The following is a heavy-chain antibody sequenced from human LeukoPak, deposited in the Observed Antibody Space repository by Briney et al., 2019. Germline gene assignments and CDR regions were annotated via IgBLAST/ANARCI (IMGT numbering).Heavy chain of an antibody. CDR2: INPKSGGT. Sequence: ASVKVSCKASGYTFTDYHMHWVRQAPGQGLEWMGWINPKSGGTNYAQKFQGRVTMTRDTSISTAYMELSSLSSDDTAVYYCVRIALANWERYYFDYWGQGTLVIVSS. CDR3: VRIALANWERYYFDY. J-gene: IGHJ4*02. V-gene: IGHV1-2*02. D-gene: IGHD7-27*01. CDR1: GYTFTDYH.